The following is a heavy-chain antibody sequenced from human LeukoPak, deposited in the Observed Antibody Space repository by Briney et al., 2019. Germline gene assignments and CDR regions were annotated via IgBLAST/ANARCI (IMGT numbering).Heavy chain of an antibody. J-gene: IGHJ2*01. CDR2: IYYSGST. Sequence: SETLSLTCTVSGASLNSGGYYWNWIRQPPGKEPEWIGYIYYSGSTDYNRSLKSRVTISVDTSKNQFSLKLTSVTAADTAVYYCAREGWDLWGRGTLVTVSS. D-gene: IGHD2-15*01. V-gene: IGHV4-61*08. CDR1: GASLNSGGYY. CDR3: AREGWDL.